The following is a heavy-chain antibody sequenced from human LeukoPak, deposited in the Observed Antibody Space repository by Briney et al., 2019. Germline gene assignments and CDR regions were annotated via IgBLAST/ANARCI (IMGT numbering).Heavy chain of an antibody. V-gene: IGHV4-59*01. CDR3: ARGEDDGEYFQH. CDR2: IYYSGST. D-gene: IGHD1-1*01. Sequence: SETLSLTCAVYGGSISSYYWSWIRQPPGKGLEWIGYIYYSGSTNYNPSLKSRVTISVDTSKNQFSLKLSSVTAADTAVYYCARGEDDGEYFQHWGQGTLVTVSS. J-gene: IGHJ1*01. CDR1: GGSISSYY.